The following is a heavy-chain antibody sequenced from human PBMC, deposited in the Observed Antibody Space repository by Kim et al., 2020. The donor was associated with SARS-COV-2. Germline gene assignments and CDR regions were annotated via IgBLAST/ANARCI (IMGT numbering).Heavy chain of an antibody. V-gene: IGHV7-4-1*02. J-gene: IGHJ5*02. CDR2: INTNTGNP. CDR1: GYTFTSYA. CDR3: AREGDIRVVVPADVNWFDP. D-gene: IGHD2-2*01. Sequence: ASVKVSCKASGYTFTSYAMNWVRQAPGQGLEWMGWINTNTGNPTYAQGFTGRFVFSLDTSVSTAYLQISSLKAEDTAVYYCAREGDIRVVVPADVNWFDPWGQGTLVTVSS.